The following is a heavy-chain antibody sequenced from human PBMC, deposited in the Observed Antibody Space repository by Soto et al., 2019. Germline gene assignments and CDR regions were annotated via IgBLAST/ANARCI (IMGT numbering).Heavy chain of an antibody. CDR3: AKDRATMIVVDSPVDY. J-gene: IGHJ4*02. CDR1: GFTFSSYG. Sequence: QVQLVESGGGVVQPGRSLRLSCAASGFTFSSYGMHWVRQAPGKGLEWVAVISYDGSNKYYADSVKGRFTISRDNSKNTLDLQMNSLRAEDTAVYYCAKDRATMIVVDSPVDYWGQGTLVTVSS. CDR2: ISYDGSNK. D-gene: IGHD3-22*01. V-gene: IGHV3-30*18.